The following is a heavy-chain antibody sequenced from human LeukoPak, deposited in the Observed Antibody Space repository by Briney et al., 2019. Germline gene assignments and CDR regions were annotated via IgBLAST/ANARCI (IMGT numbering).Heavy chain of an antibody. CDR1: GFTFSNYW. V-gene: IGHV3-74*01. CDR3: ARVPYVFDL. J-gene: IGHJ3*01. Sequence: GGSLRLSCAASGFTFSNYWMHWVRQAPGKGLVWVSRINRDGSSTDYLDSVKGRFTISRDNARNTLYLQLNSLRAEDTAVYYCARVPYVFDLWGQGTMVTVSS. CDR2: INRDGSST.